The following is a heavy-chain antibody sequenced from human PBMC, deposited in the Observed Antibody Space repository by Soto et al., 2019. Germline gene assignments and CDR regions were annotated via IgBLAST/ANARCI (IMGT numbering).Heavy chain of an antibody. D-gene: IGHD3-16*02. CDR2: IYYSGST. V-gene: IGHV4-59*12. CDR1: GGSISSYY. Sequence: SETLSLTCTVSGGSISSYYWSWIRQPPGKGLEWIGYIYYSGSTNYNPSLKSRVTISVDTSKNQFSLKLSSVTAADTAVYYCARGRDDYIWGSYRPYYFDYWGQGTLVTVSS. J-gene: IGHJ4*02. CDR3: ARGRDDYIWGSYRPYYFDY.